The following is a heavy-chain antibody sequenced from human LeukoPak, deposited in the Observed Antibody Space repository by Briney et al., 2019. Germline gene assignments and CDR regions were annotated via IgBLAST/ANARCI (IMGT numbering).Heavy chain of an antibody. D-gene: IGHD3-22*01. CDR2: IYPGDSDT. CDR1: GYTFTDYW. CDR3: AVEVVTSGFDAFDI. V-gene: IGHV5-51*01. J-gene: IGHJ3*02. Sequence: GESLKISCKGSGYTFTDYWIGWVRQMPGKGLEWMGIIYPGDSDTRYSPSFQGQVTISADKSIRTAYLQWSSLKASDTAMYYCAVEVVTSGFDAFDIWGQGTMVTVSS.